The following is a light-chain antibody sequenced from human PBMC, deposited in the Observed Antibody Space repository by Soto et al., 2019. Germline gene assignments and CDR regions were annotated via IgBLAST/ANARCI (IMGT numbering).Light chain of an antibody. V-gene: IGKV1-5*01. Sequence: DIQMTQSPSTLSASVGDRVTITCRASQSISKWLAWSQQKPGKAPKLLIYDASTLESGVPSRFSGSGSGTEFTLTISNLQPDDFATYYCQQYSVYSRTFGQGTKVDI. J-gene: IGKJ1*01. CDR2: DAS. CDR1: QSISKW. CDR3: QQYSVYSRT.